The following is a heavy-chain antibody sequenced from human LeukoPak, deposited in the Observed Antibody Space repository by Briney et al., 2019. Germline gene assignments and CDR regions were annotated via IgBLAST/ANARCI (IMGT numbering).Heavy chain of an antibody. CDR1: GGSFSGYC. Sequence: SETLSLTCAVYGGSFSGYCWSWIRQPPGKGLEWIGEINHSGSTNYSPSLKSRLTISVDTSKNQFSLKLSSVTAADTALYYCARGGGITKYPVDYWSQGILVTVSS. V-gene: IGHV4-34*01. CDR2: INHSGST. CDR3: ARGGGITKYPVDY. J-gene: IGHJ4*02. D-gene: IGHD1-14*01.